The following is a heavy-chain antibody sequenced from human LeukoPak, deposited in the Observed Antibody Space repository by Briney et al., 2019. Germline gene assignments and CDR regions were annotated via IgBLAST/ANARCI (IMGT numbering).Heavy chain of an antibody. V-gene: IGHV1-3*01. CDR1: GFTFTTYT. Sequence: ASGKAACKTSGFTFTTYTMHWVRQAPGQRLEWMGWINAANGNTQYSQKFQGRVTITRDTSASTAYMELSSLRSEDTAVYYCARGAPIRVAVAATFDPWGQGTLVTVPS. J-gene: IGHJ5*02. CDR2: INAANGNT. CDR3: ARGAPIRVAVAATFDP. D-gene: IGHD6-19*01.